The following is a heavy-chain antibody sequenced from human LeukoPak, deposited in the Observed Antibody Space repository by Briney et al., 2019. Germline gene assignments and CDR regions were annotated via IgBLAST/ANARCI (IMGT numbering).Heavy chain of an antibody. D-gene: IGHD3-10*01. CDR3: TRDGSVSYGGRVAFDI. CDR2: IRSKAYGGTT. Sequence: GGSLRLSCTASGFTFSDYAMNWVRQAPGKGLEWVGFIRSKAYGGTTEYAASVKGGFTISRDDSKSIAYLQMNSLKTEDTAVYYCTRDGSVSYGGRVAFDIWGQGTMVTVSS. CDR1: GFTFSDYA. J-gene: IGHJ3*02. V-gene: IGHV3-49*04.